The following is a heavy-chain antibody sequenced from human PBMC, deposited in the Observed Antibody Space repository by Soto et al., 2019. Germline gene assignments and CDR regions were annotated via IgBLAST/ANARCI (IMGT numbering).Heavy chain of an antibody. D-gene: IGHD3-10*01. V-gene: IGHV1-69*08. CDR1: GGTFTSET. J-gene: IGHJ6*04. CDR2: IIPILGTG. CDR3: SREARSYNRGTFHFFYMCV. Sequence: QVQLVQSGPEVQKSGSSVKVSCKLSGGTFTSETISWVRQAPGQGLEWMGRIIPILGTGNYAQKFPGRITITEYKSMITGDMELSSLSSEVTAVSFCSREARSYNRGTFHFFYMCVWGNGTTVTVSS.